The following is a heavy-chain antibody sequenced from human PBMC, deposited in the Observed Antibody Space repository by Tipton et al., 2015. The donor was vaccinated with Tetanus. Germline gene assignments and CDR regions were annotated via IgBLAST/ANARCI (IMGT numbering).Heavy chain of an antibody. CDR3: ARSEQQLVRGYYYYYYMDV. D-gene: IGHD6-13*01. Sequence: LRLSCAVYGGSFSGYYCTWIRQSPGKGLEWIGEIHPSGSVNYNPSLKSRVTILLDTSENQFSLKLSSVTGADTAVYYCARSEQQLVRGYYYYYYMDVWGKGTTVTVSS. CDR1: GGSFSGYY. V-gene: IGHV4-34*01. J-gene: IGHJ6*03. CDR2: IHPSGSV.